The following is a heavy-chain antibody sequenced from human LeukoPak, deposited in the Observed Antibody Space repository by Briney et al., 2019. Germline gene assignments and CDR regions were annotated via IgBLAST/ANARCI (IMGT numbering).Heavy chain of an antibody. D-gene: IGHD2-21*01. CDR2: IFHSGLA. V-gene: IGHV4-38-2*01. Sequence: SETLPLTCAVSGYSISSGFYWGWIRQPPGKGLEWIGSIFHSGLAHYNPSLKSRVTISVDTSKNQFSLKLSSVTAADTAVYYCARLSDPYFWGRGTQVTVSS. J-gene: IGHJ2*01. CDR1: GYSISSGFY. CDR3: ARLSDPYF.